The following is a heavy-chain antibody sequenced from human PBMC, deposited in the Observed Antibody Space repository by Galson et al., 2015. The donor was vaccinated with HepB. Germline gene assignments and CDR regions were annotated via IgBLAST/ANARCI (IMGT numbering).Heavy chain of an antibody. CDR3: ARGGCGGSSCYYDY. Sequence: SLKVSCKASGYTFTNYSIHWVRQAPGQGLECMGIVDPSGDRTTYAQQFQGRVTMTSDTSTSTVYMDLSSLRSDDTAVYYCARGGCGGSSCYYDYWGQGALVTVSS. D-gene: IGHD2-2*01. V-gene: IGHV1-46*01. J-gene: IGHJ4*02. CDR1: GYTFTNYS. CDR2: VDPSGDRT.